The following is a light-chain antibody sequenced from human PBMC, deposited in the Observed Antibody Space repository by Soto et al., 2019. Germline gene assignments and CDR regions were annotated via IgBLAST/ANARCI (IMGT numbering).Light chain of an antibody. J-gene: IGLJ2*01. CDR3: SSYTGSSVV. V-gene: IGLV2-14*01. Sequence: QSVLTQPASVSGSPGQSITISCTGTSSDVGGYNYVSWYQQHPGKAPKLMIYGVSSRPSGISNRISGSKSGNTASLTISGLQAEDEADYYCSSYTGSSVVFGGGTKLTVL. CDR2: GVS. CDR1: SSDVGGYNY.